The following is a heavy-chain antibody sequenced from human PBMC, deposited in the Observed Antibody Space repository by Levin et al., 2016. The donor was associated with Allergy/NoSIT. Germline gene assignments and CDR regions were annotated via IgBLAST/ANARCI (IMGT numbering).Heavy chain of an antibody. D-gene: IGHD2-15*01. CDR1: GFTLTGYW. Sequence: GESLKISCTASGFTLTGYWMNWVRQAPGKGLVWLSRINSDGNRAYYADSVKGRITISRDNAKNTLYLEMDSLRAEDTAVYHCARDQGGHDPDDAFDIWGQGTLVTVSS. CDR3: ARDQGGHDPDDAFDI. J-gene: IGHJ3*02. V-gene: IGHV3-74*01. CDR2: INSDGNRA.